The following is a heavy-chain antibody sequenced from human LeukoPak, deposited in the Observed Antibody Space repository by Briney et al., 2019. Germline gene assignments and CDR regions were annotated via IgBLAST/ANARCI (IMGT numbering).Heavy chain of an antibody. V-gene: IGHV3-30*18. D-gene: IGHD3-3*01. Sequence: GRSLRLSCAASGFTFSSYGMHWVRQAPGKGLEWVAVISYDGSNKYYADSVKGRFTISRDNSKNTLYLQMNSLRAEDTAVYYCAKDYGQYYDFWSGYRGDFDYWGQGTLVTVSS. CDR1: GFTFSSYG. J-gene: IGHJ4*02. CDR3: AKDYGQYYDFWSGYRGDFDY. CDR2: ISYDGSNK.